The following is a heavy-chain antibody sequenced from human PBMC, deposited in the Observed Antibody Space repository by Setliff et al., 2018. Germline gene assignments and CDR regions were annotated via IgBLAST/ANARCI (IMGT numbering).Heavy chain of an antibody. Sequence: LSLTCTVSGGSISSSSYYWGWIRQPPGKGLEWIGSIYYSGSTYYNPSLKSRVTISVDTSKNQFSLKLSSVAAADTAVYYCARRETYYNFWSGYYAYWGQGTLVTAPQ. J-gene: IGHJ4*02. CDR2: IYYSGST. D-gene: IGHD3-3*01. CDR3: ARRETYYNFWSGYYAY. V-gene: IGHV4-39*01. CDR1: GGSISSSSYY.